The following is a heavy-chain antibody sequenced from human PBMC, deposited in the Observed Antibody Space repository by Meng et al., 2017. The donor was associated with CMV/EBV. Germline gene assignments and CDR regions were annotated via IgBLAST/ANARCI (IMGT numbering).Heavy chain of an antibody. V-gene: IGHV4-59*01. CDR1: GGSISSYY. Sequence: SETLSPTCTVSGGSISSYYWSWIRQLPGKGLEWIGYIYYSGSTNYSPSLKSRVTISVDTSKNQFSLKLSSVTAADTAVYYCASRVDTAMVTDYYYGMDVWGQGTTVTVSS. J-gene: IGHJ6*02. CDR2: IYYSGST. CDR3: ASRVDTAMVTDYYYGMDV. D-gene: IGHD5-18*01.